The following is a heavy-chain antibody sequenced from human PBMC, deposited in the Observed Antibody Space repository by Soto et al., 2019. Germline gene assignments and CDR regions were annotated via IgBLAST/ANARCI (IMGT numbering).Heavy chain of an antibody. Sequence: GGSLRLSCAASGFTFSSYSMNWVRQAPGKGLEWVSYISSSSSTIYYADSVKGRFTISRDNAKTSLYLQMNSLRAEDTAMYYCARDGDTSITMVRGVIIVGPRYFDYWGQGTLVTVSS. V-gene: IGHV3-48*01. CDR2: ISSSSSTI. CDR1: GFTFSSYS. D-gene: IGHD3-10*01. J-gene: IGHJ4*02. CDR3: ARDGDTSITMVRGVIIVGPRYFDY.